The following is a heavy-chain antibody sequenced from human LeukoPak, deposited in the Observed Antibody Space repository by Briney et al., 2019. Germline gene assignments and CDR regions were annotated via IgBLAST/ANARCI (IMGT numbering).Heavy chain of an antibody. Sequence: GGSLRLSCAASGFTFTSYNMNWVRQAPGKGLEWVSYISTSSNTIYYADSVKGRFTISRDNAKNSLYLQMNSLRDEDTAVYYCARVPGYCSGGSCYSAYFDYWGLGTLVTVSS. CDR2: ISTSSNTI. CDR1: GFTFTSYN. D-gene: IGHD2-15*01. V-gene: IGHV3-48*02. J-gene: IGHJ4*02. CDR3: ARVPGYCSGGSCYSAYFDY.